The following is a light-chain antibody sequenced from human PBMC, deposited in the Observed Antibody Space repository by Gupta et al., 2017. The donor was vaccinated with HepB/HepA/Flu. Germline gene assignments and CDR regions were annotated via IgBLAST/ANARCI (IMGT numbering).Light chain of an antibody. CDR2: NAS. CDR3: RQYNTCPWT. V-gene: IGKV1-17*01. J-gene: IGKJ1*01. CDR1: QGISIY. Sequence: DIQITHSPSSLSASVGDRVTITCRASQGISIYLGWYQQKPGKAPKRLIYNASSLQSGVPSGFSGSGSGTEFTLTISSLQPEDFATYYCRQYNTCPWTFGQGTKVEI.